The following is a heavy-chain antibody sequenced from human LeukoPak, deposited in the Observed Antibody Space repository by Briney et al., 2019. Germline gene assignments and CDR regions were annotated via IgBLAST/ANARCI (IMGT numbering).Heavy chain of an antibody. J-gene: IGHJ4*02. D-gene: IGHD5-24*01. Sequence: SETLSLTCTVSGDSVSSTTYYWGWIRQPPGKGLEWMANIYYTGSTYSNPSLKSRVSMSVDTSKNQFSLKMSSLTAADTAVYYCARDYNLGSGLDYWGQGTLVTVSS. V-gene: IGHV4-39*01. CDR2: IYYTGST. CDR1: GDSVSSTTYY. CDR3: ARDYNLGSGLDY.